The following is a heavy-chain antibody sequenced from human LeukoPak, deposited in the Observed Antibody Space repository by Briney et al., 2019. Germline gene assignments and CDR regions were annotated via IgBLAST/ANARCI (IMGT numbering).Heavy chain of an antibody. D-gene: IGHD3-10*01. J-gene: IGHJ4*02. CDR1: EFTFSDYS. CDR2: ISSSSSYI. CDR3: ARGDATYYGSGSYLVD. Sequence: GGSLRLSCAASEFTFSDYSMNWVRQAPGKGLEWVSSISSSSSYIYYADSMKGRFTISRDNAKNSLYLQMNSLRAEDTAVYFCARGDATYYGSGSYLVDWGQGTLVTVSS. V-gene: IGHV3-21*01.